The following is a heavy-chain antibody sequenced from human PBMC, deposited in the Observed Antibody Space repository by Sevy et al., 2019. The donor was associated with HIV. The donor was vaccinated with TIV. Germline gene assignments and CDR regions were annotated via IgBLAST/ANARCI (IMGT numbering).Heavy chain of an antibody. J-gene: IGHJ4*02. CDR2: ISYDGSNK. Sequence: GGSLRLSCAASGFTFSSYAMHWVRQAPGKGLEWVAVISYDGSNKYYANSEKGRFTISRDNSKNTLYLQMNRLRAEDTAVYYCARVGSTMIVVVPIDYWGQGTLVTVSS. CDR1: GFTFSSYA. CDR3: ARVGSTMIVVVPIDY. V-gene: IGHV3-30-3*01. D-gene: IGHD3-22*01.